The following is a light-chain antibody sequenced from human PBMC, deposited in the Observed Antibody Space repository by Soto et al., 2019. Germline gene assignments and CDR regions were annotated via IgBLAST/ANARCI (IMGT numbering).Light chain of an antibody. Sequence: EIVFTQSPGTLSFSPGERVTLSCRASQSVSSSYLAWYQQKPGQAPRLLIYGTSIRATGIPDRFSGSGSGTDFTLIISRLESEDFAVYYCHQSGSSPRTFGRGTKVDIK. J-gene: IGKJ1*01. CDR3: HQSGSSPRT. CDR1: QSVSSSY. CDR2: GTS. V-gene: IGKV3-20*01.